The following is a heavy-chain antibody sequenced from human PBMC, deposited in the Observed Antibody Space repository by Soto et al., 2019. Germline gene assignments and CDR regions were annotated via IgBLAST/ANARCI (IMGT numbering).Heavy chain of an antibody. CDR3: ARGIAAADDY. Sequence: PSATLSLTCSVSGASISSGGYYWSWIRQHPGKGLEWIGYIYSSGTTYYNPSLKSRVTISIDTSKNQFSLKVSSVTAADTAVYYCARGIAAADDYWGQGTLVTLSS. CDR1: GASISSGGYY. J-gene: IGHJ4*02. V-gene: IGHV4-31*02. CDR2: IYSSGTT. D-gene: IGHD6-25*01.